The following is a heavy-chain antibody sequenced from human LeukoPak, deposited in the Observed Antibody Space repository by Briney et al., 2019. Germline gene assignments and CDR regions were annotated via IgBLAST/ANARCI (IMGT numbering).Heavy chain of an antibody. J-gene: IGHJ4*02. CDR1: GYIFTGYY. Sequence: ASVKVSCKASGYIFTGYYLHWVRQAPGQGLESMGWINPDSGDTNFVQKFQGRVSMTRDTSISTAYMELSRLRSDDTAYYYCARVQYYNISTGSFQYWGQGTLVTVSS. D-gene: IGHD3-9*01. V-gene: IGHV1-2*02. CDR2: INPDSGDT. CDR3: ARVQYYNISTGSFQY.